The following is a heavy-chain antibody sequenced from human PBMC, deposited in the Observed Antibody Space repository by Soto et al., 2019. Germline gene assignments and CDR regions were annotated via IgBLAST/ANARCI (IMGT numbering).Heavy chain of an antibody. CDR3: ARGRVAVPAAVMFNCLDP. CDR1: GAPITWGDYS. D-gene: IGHD2-2*01. CDR2: IFHGGST. V-gene: IGHV4-30-2*01. J-gene: IGHJ5*02. Sequence: SETLSLTCATSGAPITWGDYSWNWIRQPPGKGLEWIGYIFHGGSTYYNPSLRSRVTISVDRSRTQFSLKMSSVTAADTAVYYCARGRVAVPAAVMFNCLDPWGQGALVTVPS.